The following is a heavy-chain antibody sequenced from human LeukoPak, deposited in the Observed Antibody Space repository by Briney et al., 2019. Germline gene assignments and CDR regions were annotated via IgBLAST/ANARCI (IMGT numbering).Heavy chain of an antibody. V-gene: IGHV3-30-3*01. CDR3: ARFDHYYDSSGYSDNWFDP. D-gene: IGHD3-22*01. CDR1: GFTFSSYA. J-gene: IGHJ5*02. CDR2: ISYDGSNK. Sequence: SEGSLRLSCAASGFTFSSYAMHWVRQAPGKGLEWVAVISYDGSNKYYADSVKGRFTISRDNSKNTLYLQMNSLRAEDTAVYYCARFDHYYDSSGYSDNWFDPWGQGTLVTVSS.